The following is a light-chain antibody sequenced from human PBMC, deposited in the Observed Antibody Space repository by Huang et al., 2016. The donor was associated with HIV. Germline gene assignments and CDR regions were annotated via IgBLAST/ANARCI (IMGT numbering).Light chain of an antibody. CDR1: QSIGYW. CDR3: QQFNIYSWT. Sequence: DIQMTQSPYTLSASVGDRVTITCRASQSIGYWLAWYQQKPGKAPNLLIYRASNLQSGVPSRFSGSGSGTEFTLTISGLQPDDFATYYCQQFNIYSWTFGQGTKVEIK. J-gene: IGKJ1*01. V-gene: IGKV1-5*03. CDR2: RAS.